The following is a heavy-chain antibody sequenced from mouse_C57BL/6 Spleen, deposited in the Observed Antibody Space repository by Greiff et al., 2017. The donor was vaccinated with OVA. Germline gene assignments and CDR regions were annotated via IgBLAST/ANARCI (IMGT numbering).Heavy chain of an antibody. CDR3: ARAYYSNLRAMDY. D-gene: IGHD2-5*01. CDR2: IWSGGST. J-gene: IGHJ4*01. CDR1: GFSLTSYG. Sequence: VKVVESGPGLVQPSQSLSITCTVSGFSLTSYGVHWVRQSPGKGLEWLGVIWSGGSTDYNAAFISRLSISKDNSKSQVFFKRNSLQADDTAIYYCARAYYSNLRAMDYWGQGTSVTVSS. V-gene: IGHV2-2*01.